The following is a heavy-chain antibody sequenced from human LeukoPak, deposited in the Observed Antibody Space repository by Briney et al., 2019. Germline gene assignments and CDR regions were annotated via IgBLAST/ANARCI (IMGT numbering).Heavy chain of an antibody. CDR2: INPSGGST. CDR3: ARLTLWFGEFDY. Sequence: ASVKVSCKASGYTFTSYYMHWVRQAPGQGLEWMGIINPSGGSTSYAQKLQGRVTMTTDTSTSTAYMELRSLRSDDTAVYYCARLTLWFGEFDYWGQGTLVTVSS. V-gene: IGHV1-46*01. CDR1: GYTFTSYY. D-gene: IGHD3-10*01. J-gene: IGHJ4*02.